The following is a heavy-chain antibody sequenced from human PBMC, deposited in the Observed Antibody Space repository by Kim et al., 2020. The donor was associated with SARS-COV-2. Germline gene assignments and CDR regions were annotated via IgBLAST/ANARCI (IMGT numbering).Heavy chain of an antibody. V-gene: IGHV1-8*01. J-gene: IGHJ6*02. Sequence: ASVKVSCKASGYTFTSYDINWVRQATGQGLEWMGWMNPNSGNTGYAQKFQGRVTMTRNTSISTAYMELSSLRSEDTAVYYCARNIVVVPAAMGRNYYYYYGMDVWGQGTTVTVSS. D-gene: IGHD2-2*01. CDR2: MNPNSGNT. CDR1: GYTFTSYD. CDR3: ARNIVVVPAAMGRNYYYYYGMDV.